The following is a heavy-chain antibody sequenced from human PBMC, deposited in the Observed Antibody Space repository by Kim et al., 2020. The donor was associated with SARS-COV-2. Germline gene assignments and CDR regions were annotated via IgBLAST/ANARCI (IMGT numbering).Heavy chain of an antibody. J-gene: IGHJ4*02. V-gene: IGHV3-15*05. CDR2: IISKSGGGTI. CDR3: ATHGAGYDLNS. Sequence: GGSLRLSCVASGFTFSNAWMSWVRQAPGKGLEWVGRIISKSGGGTIDYAAPVKDRFTISRDDSKSTLYLQMNSLKTEDTAVYYCATHGAGYDLNSWGQGT. D-gene: IGHD3-3*01. CDR1: GFTFSNAW.